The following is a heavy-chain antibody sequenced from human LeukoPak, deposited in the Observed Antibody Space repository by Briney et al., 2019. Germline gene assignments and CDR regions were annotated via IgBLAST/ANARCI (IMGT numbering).Heavy chain of an antibody. CDR1: GYTFTSYG. D-gene: IGHD6-19*01. CDR3: ARRHSSGWYLDY. CDR2: ISAYNGNT. Sequence: ASVTVSCKASGYTFTSYGISWVRQAPGQGLEWMGWISAYNGNTNYAQKLQGRVTMTTDTSTSTAYMELRSLRSDDTAVYYCARRHSSGWYLDYWGQGTLVTVSS. J-gene: IGHJ4*02. V-gene: IGHV1-18*01.